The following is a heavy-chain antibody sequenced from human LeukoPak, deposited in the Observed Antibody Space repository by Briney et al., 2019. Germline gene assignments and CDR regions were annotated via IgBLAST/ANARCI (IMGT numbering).Heavy chain of an antibody. CDR2: IIPIFGTA. D-gene: IGHD5-12*01. V-gene: IGHV1-69*06. CDR1: GGTFSSYA. J-gene: IGHJ4*02. Sequence: GSSVKVSCKTSGGTFSSYAISWVRQAPGQGLEWMGGIIPIFGTANYAQKFQGRVTITADKSTSTAYMELSSLRSEDTAVYYCARPLRSGYDYVDYWGQGTLVTVSS. CDR3: ARPLRSGYDYVDY.